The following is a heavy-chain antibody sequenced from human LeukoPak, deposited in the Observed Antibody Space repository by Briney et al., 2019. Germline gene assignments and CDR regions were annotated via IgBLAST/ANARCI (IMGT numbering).Heavy chain of an antibody. V-gene: IGHV3-48*04. Sequence: SYISSSSSTIYYADSVKSRFTISRDNAKNSLYLQMNSLRAEDTAVYYCAREDYDFWSGYYNFDCWGQGTLVTVSS. CDR3: AREDYDFWSGYYNFDC. D-gene: IGHD3-3*01. J-gene: IGHJ4*02. CDR2: ISSSSSTI.